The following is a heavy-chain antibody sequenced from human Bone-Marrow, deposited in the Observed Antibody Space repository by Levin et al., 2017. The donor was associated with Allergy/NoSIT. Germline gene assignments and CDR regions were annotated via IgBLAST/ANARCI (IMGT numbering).Heavy chain of an antibody. CDR2: ISGSGGNT. J-gene: IGHJ4*02. V-gene: IGHV3-23*01. D-gene: IGHD6-13*01. Sequence: LSLTCAASGFTFSSYAMSWVRQAPGKGLECVSPISGSGGNTYYADSVKGRFTISRDNSKNTLYLQMNSVRAEDTAVYYCVTLGGAAAGTLGYFDNWGQGTLVTVSS. CDR3: VTLGGAAAGTLGYFDN. CDR1: GFTFSSYA.